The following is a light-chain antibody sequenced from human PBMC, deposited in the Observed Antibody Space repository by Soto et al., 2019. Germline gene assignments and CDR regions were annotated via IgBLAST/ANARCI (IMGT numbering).Light chain of an antibody. J-gene: IGLJ3*02. Sequence: QSVLTQPPSVSAAPGQKATISCSGSSSNIGRNAVSWYQQFPGTAPNLLIRDTDQRPSGIPDRFSGSNSGTSATLAIAGLQAGDEADYYCGAWDSSLSAEMFGGGTKLTVL. CDR3: GAWDSSLSAEM. V-gene: IGLV1-51*01. CDR2: DTD. CDR1: SSNIGRNA.